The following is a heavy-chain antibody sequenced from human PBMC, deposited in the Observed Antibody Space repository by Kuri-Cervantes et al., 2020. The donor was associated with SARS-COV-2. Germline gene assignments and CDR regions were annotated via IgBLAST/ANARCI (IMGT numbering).Heavy chain of an antibody. D-gene: IGHD3-9*01. CDR1: GYSFTSYW. Sequence: KVSCKGSGYSFTSYWIGWVRQMPGKGLEWMGIIYPGDSDTRYSPSFQGQVTISADKSISTAYLQWSSLKASDTAMYYCARVVLDYDILTGYYLNDYWGQGTLVTAPQ. V-gene: IGHV5-51*01. CDR2: IYPGDSDT. CDR3: ARVVLDYDILTGYYLNDY. J-gene: IGHJ4*02.